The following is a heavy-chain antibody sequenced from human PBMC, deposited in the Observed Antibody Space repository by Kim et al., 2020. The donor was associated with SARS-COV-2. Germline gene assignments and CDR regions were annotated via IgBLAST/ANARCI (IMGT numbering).Heavy chain of an antibody. Sequence: SETLSLTCAVYGGSFSGYYWSWIRQPPGKGLEWIGEINHSGSTNYNPSLKSRVTISVDTSKNQFSLKLSSVTAADTAVYYCARGRIVATAARYFDLWGRGTLVTVSS. D-gene: IGHD5-12*01. CDR3: ARGRIVATAARYFDL. CDR2: INHSGST. CDR1: GGSFSGYY. V-gene: IGHV4-34*01. J-gene: IGHJ2*01.